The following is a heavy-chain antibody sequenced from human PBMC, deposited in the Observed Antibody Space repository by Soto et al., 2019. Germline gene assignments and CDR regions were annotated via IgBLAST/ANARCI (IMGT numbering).Heavy chain of an antibody. V-gene: IGHV4-4*02. D-gene: IGHD3-22*01. Sequence: VQLQESGPGLVKPSGTLSLTCTVSGGSISTTNWWSWVLQSPGKGLEWIGEILHIGSTNYNPSLKSRVTISIDKSKNQFSLRLSSVTAADTAVYYCASGFDSDGLYNGGHPWGQGTLVSVSS. CDR3: ASGFDSDGLYNGGHP. CDR1: GGSISTTNW. J-gene: IGHJ5*02. CDR2: ILHIGST.